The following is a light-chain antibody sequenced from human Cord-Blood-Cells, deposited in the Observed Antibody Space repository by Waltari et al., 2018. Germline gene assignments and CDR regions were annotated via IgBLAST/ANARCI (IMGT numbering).Light chain of an antibody. V-gene: IGLV5-45*02. Sequence: QAVLTQPSSLSASPGASASLTCTFRSGINVGTYRIYWYQQKPGSPPQYLLRYKSDSDKQQGSGVPSRFSGSKVASANAGIFLISGLQSEDEADYYCMIWHSSAWVFGGGTKLTVL. J-gene: IGLJ3*02. CDR1: SGINVGTYR. CDR3: MIWHSSAWV. CDR2: YKSDSDK.